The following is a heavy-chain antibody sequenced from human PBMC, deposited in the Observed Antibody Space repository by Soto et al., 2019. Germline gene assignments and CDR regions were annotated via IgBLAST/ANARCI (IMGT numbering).Heavy chain of an antibody. CDR2: NSWKSGSK. D-gene: IGHD6-13*01. J-gene: IGHJ5*02. V-gene: IGHV3-9*01. Sequence: PGGSLRLSCAASGFTFDDYAMHWVRQAPGKGLEWVSGNSWKSGSKGYAESVKGRINIYRDNAKKSLYLQMNSLRAEDTALYYCATSSSWPPNWFDPWGQGTLVTVSS. CDR3: ATSSSWPPNWFDP. CDR1: GFTFDDYA.